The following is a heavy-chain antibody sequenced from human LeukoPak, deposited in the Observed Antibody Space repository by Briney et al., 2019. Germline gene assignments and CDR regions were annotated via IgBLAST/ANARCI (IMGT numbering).Heavy chain of an antibody. CDR1: GFTFSSYS. CDR2: ISSSSSYI. J-gene: IGHJ5*02. CDR3: ARDQDMEEITIFGVVITLGDWFDP. D-gene: IGHD3-3*01. Sequence: PGGSLRLSCAASGFTFSSYSMNWVRQAPGKGLEWVSSISSSSSYIYYADSVKGRFTISRDNAKNSLYLQMNSLRAEDTAVCYCARDQDMEEITIFGVVITLGDWFDPWGQGTLVTVSS. V-gene: IGHV3-21*01.